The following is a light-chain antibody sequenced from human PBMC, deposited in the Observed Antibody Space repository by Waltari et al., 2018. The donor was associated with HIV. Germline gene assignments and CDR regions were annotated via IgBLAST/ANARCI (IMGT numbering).Light chain of an antibody. CDR1: ELGDKY. J-gene: IGLJ3*02. Sequence: SYEVTQPPSAAVSPGQTASITCSGYELGDKYTCWYQQKPGQSPLLVIYQDNKRPSGIPGRFSGSSSGHTATLTISGTLPMDEADYYCQAWGSSTSGVFGTGTKLTVL. CDR3: QAWGSSTSGV. CDR2: QDN. V-gene: IGLV3-1*01.